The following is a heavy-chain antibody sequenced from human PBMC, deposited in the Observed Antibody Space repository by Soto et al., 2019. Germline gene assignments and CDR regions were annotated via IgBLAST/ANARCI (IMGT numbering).Heavy chain of an antibody. D-gene: IGHD2-15*01. CDR2: ISASGVRT. CDR1: GFTFANYA. CDR3: AKDLVVLSARFES. Sequence: PGGSLRLSCTVSGFTFANYAMAWVRQAPGKGLEWVSGISASGVRTYYADSAKGRFTISRDNSNNTLYLQMTSLRAEDTAVYYCAKDLVVLSARFESWGQGALVTV. V-gene: IGHV3-23*01. J-gene: IGHJ4*02.